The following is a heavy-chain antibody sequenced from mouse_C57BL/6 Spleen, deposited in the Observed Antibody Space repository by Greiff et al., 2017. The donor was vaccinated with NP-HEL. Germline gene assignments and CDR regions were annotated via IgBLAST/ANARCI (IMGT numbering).Heavy chain of an antibody. CDR1: GYSFTDYN. J-gene: IGHJ2*01. CDR3: ARSLANWDKYYFDY. D-gene: IGHD4-1*01. CDR2: INPNYGTT. Sequence: EVQLQQSGPELVKPGASVKISCKASGYSFTDYNMNWVKQSTGKSLEWIGVINPNYGTTSYNQKFKGKATLTVDQSSSTAYMQLNSLTSEDSAVYYCARSLANWDKYYFDYWGQGTTLTVSS. V-gene: IGHV1-39*01.